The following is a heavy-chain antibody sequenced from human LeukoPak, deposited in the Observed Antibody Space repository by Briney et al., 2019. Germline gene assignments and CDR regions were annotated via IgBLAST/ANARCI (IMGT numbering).Heavy chain of an antibody. V-gene: IGHV4-59*08. Sequence: SETLSLTCTVSGGSISSYYWSWIRQSPGKGLEWIGYIYYSGSTNYNPSLKSRVTISVDTSKNQFSLKLSSVTAADTAVYYCARHSDYYDAFDIWGQGTMVTLSS. D-gene: IGHD3-10*01. CDR3: ARHSDYYDAFDI. J-gene: IGHJ3*02. CDR2: IYYSGST. CDR1: GGSISSYY.